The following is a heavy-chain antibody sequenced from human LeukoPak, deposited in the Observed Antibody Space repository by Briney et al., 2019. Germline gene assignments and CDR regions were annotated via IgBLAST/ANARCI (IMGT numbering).Heavy chain of an antibody. CDR1: GYTFTSYY. CDR3: ASSGYSSSWYYFDY. V-gene: IGHV1-69*13. J-gene: IGHJ4*02. CDR2: IIPIFGTA. D-gene: IGHD6-13*01. Sequence: GASVKVSCKASGYTFTSYYMHWVRQAPGQGLEWMGGIIPIFGTANYAQKFQGRVTITADESTSTAYMELSSLRSEDTAVYYCASSGYSSSWYYFDYWGQGTLVTVSS.